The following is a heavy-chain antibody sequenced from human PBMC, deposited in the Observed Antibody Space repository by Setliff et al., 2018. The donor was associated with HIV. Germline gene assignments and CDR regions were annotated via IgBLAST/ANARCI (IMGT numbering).Heavy chain of an antibody. V-gene: IGHV4-61*05. CDR1: GGSTSSSSYY. D-gene: IGHD2-15*01. J-gene: IGHJ6*03. Sequence: PSETLSLTCTVAGGSTSSSSYYWGWIRQPPGMGLEWMGHIYTNGATKYNPSLKSRVTISRDTSKNQFSLKLTSVTAADTAVYYCARAKGYDYYMDVWGRGTTVTVSS. CDR2: IYTNGAT. CDR3: ARAKGYDYYMDV.